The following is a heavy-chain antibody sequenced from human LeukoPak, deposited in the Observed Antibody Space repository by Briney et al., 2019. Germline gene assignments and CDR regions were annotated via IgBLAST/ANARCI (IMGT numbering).Heavy chain of an antibody. CDR2: IKQDGSEK. Sequence: GGSLRLSCAASGFTFSSYWMSWVRQAPGKGLEWVANIKQDGSEKYYVDSVKGRFTISRDNAKNSLYLQMNSVRAEDTAVYYCARDLSRSYYYDSRPGAFDIWGQGTMVTVSS. J-gene: IGHJ3*02. V-gene: IGHV3-7*01. D-gene: IGHD3-22*01. CDR1: GFTFSSYW. CDR3: ARDLSRSYYYDSRPGAFDI.